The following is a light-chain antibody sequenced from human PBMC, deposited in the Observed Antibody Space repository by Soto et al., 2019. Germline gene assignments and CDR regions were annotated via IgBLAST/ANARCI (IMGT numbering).Light chain of an antibody. V-gene: IGKV1-33*01. J-gene: IGKJ1*01. Sequence: EIEMTQSPSSLSASVGDRVTLSCQASRDISNYLNWYQQKPGKAPKLLIYDASNLEAGVPSRFSGSGAGAEFTLTISIVQPDDLATYYYQHDRCYSEAFGQGTKVDIK. CDR2: DAS. CDR1: RDISNY. CDR3: QHDRCYSEA.